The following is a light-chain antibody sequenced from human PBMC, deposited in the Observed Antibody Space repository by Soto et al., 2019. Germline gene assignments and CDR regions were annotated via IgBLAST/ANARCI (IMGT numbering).Light chain of an antibody. V-gene: IGKV3-20*01. CDR2: GAS. CDR1: QSVSNNY. CDR3: QQSGSSPPT. Sequence: EIVLTQSPGTLSLSPGERATLSCRASQSVSNNYLAWYQQKPGQAPRLLIYGASNRATGIPDRFSGSGSGKDFTLTISRLEPEDFAVYYCQQSGSSPPTFGQGTKVE. J-gene: IGKJ1*01.